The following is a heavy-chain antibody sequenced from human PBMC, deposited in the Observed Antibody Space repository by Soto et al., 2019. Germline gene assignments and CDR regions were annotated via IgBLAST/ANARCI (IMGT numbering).Heavy chain of an antibody. J-gene: IGHJ5*02. Sequence: SETLCLTCAVYGGSFSGYYWSWIRQPPGKGLEWIGEIDHSGSTNYNPSLKSRVTISVDTSKNQFSLKLSSVTAADTAVYYCARKGQQWLVLEKFYKYNWFDPWGQGTLVTVSS. V-gene: IGHV4-34*01. CDR3: ARKGQQWLVLEKFYKYNWFDP. D-gene: IGHD6-19*01. CDR1: GGSFSGYY. CDR2: IDHSGST.